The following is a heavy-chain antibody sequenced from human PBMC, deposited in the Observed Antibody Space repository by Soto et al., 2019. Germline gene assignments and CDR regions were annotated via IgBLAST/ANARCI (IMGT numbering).Heavy chain of an antibody. D-gene: IGHD1-1*01. Sequence: HPGGSLRLSCAASGFTFSSYAMSWVRQAPGKGLEWVSAISGSGGSTYYADSVKGRFTISRDNSKNTLYLQMNSLRAEDTAVYYCAKDRTPKGLTPQMLEYWGQGTLVTVSS. J-gene: IGHJ4*02. CDR1: GFTFSSYA. V-gene: IGHV3-23*01. CDR3: AKDRTPKGLTPQMLEY. CDR2: ISGSGGST.